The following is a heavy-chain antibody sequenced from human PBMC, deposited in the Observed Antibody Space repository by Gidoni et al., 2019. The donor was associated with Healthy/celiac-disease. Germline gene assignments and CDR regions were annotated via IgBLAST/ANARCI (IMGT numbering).Heavy chain of an antibody. J-gene: IGHJ3*02. D-gene: IGHD3-22*01. V-gene: IGHV5-10-1*01. CDR3: ARRDTGYYLSGAFDI. Sequence: SPSFQGHVTISADKSISTAYLQWSSLKASDTAMYYCARRDTGYYLSGAFDIWGQGTMVTVSS.